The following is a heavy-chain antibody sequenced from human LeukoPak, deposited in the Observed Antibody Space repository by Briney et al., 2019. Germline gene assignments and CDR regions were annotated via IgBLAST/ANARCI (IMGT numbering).Heavy chain of an antibody. D-gene: IGHD6-13*01. CDR2: IYSGGDA. Sequence: GGSLRLSCAASGFTFSSYSMHWVRQAPGKGLEWVSVIYSGGDAYYADSVKGRFTISRHNSKNTLYLQMNSLRPEDTAVYYCATLHLGSSWRPFDYWGQGTLVTVSS. V-gene: IGHV3-53*04. CDR1: GFTFSSYS. CDR3: ATLHLGSSWRPFDY. J-gene: IGHJ4*02.